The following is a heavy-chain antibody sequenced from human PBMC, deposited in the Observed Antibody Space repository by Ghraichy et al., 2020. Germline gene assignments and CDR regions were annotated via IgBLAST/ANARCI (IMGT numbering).Heavy chain of an antibody. CDR3: AKVSTYYYDSSGYYNRYFDY. J-gene: IGHJ4*02. CDR2: ISGSGGST. CDR1: GFTFSSYA. Sequence: GESLNISCAASGFTFSSYAKSWVRQAPGKGLEWVSAISGSGGSTYYADSVKGRFTISRDNSKNTLYLQMNSLRAEDTAVYYCAKVSTYYYDSSGYYNRYFDYWGQGTLVTVSS. V-gene: IGHV3-23*01. D-gene: IGHD3-22*01.